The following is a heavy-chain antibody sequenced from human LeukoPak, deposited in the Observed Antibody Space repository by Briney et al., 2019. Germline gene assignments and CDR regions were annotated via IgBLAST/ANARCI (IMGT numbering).Heavy chain of an antibody. J-gene: IGHJ6*03. CDR3: ARVSRGSDSSSLYYYYMDV. V-gene: IGHV3-30*01. CDR1: GFTFSSHA. D-gene: IGHD6-6*01. Sequence: GGSLRLSCAASGFTFSSHAMHWVRQAPGKGLEWVAVISYDGSNKYYADSVKGRFTISRDNSKNTLYLQMNSLRAEDTAVYYCARVSRGSDSSSLYYYYMDVWGKGTTVTVSS. CDR2: ISYDGSNK.